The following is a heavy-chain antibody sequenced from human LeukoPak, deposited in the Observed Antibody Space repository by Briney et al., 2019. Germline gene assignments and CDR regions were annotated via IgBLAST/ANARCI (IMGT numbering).Heavy chain of an antibody. V-gene: IGHV1-69*04. D-gene: IGHD5-24*01. CDR3: ARGGSRDGYNFQFDY. CDR2: IIPIFGIA. Sequence: SVKVSCKASGGTFSSYAISWVRQAPGQGLKWMGRIIPIFGIANYAQKFQGRVTITADKSTSTAYMELSSLRSEDTAVYYCARGGSRDGYNFQFDYWGQGTLVTVSS. CDR1: GGTFSSYA. J-gene: IGHJ4*02.